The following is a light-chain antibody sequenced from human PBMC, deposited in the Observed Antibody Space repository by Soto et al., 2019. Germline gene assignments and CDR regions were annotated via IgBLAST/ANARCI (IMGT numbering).Light chain of an antibody. V-gene: IGKV3-11*01. J-gene: IGKJ1*01. CDR1: QKVCVR. CDR3: HQRQRWPRT. CDR2: EAS. Sequence: EIVLTQSPATLSESAGERATLXXRASQKVCVRLAGYQHKPGPAPRLXSDEASNRAAGIPGRFSGSGSGTDFTLTIASLEPEDFAFYYCHQRQRWPRTFGQGTKVDIK.